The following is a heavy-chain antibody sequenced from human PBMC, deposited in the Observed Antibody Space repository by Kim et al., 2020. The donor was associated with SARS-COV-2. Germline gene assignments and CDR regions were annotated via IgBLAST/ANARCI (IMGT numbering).Heavy chain of an antibody. D-gene: IGHD3-10*01. V-gene: IGHV1-69*13. CDR3: AGAWFGEFSYFPLVLDYYYYGMDV. CDR1: GGTFSSYA. J-gene: IGHJ6*02. Sequence: SVKVSCKASGGTFSSYAISWVRQAPGQGLEWMGGIIPIFGTANYAQKFQGRVTITADESTSTAYMELSSLRSEDTAVYYCAGAWFGEFSYFPLVLDYYYYGMDVWGQGTTVTFSS. CDR2: IIPIFGTA.